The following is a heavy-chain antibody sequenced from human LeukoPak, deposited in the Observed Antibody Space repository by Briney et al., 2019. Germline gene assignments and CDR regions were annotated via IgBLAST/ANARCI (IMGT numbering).Heavy chain of an antibody. CDR3: AREGPGGYSNYVPFDY. CDR2: ISASGTIT. V-gene: IGHV3-48*03. J-gene: IGHJ4*02. CDR1: GFTFSSYE. Sequence: GGSLRLSCAASGFTFSSYEMNWVRQAPGKGLEWISYISASGTITHYADSVEGRFTISRDNAKNSLYLQMNSLRAEDTAVYYCAREGPGGYSNYVPFDYWGQGTLVTVSS. D-gene: IGHD4-11*01.